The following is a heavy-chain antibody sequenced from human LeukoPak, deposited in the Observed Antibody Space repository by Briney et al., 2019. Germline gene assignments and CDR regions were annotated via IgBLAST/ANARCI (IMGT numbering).Heavy chain of an antibody. CDR3: ARDIRDGYNFGGPFGP. CDR1: GGSISSYY. Sequence: SETLSLICTVSGGSISSYYWSWIRQPAGKGLEWIGRMYTSGSTNYNPSLKSRVTLSLDTSKNQFSLKLSSVTAADTAVYYCARDIRDGYNFGGPFGPWGQGTLVTVSS. J-gene: IGHJ5*02. CDR2: MYTSGST. D-gene: IGHD5-24*01. V-gene: IGHV4-4*07.